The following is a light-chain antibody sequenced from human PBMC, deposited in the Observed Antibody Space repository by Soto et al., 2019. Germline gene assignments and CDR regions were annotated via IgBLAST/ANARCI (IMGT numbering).Light chain of an antibody. CDR1: QSVSSSY. CDR3: QHFGSSPPLMYT. Sequence: EIVLTQSPGTLSLSPGERATLSCRASQSVSSSYLAWYQQKPGQAPRLLIYGASTRATGIPDRISGSGSGTDFTLTISRLEPEDFAVYYCQHFGSSPPLMYTFGQGTKLEIK. CDR2: GAS. J-gene: IGKJ2*01. V-gene: IGKV3-20*01.